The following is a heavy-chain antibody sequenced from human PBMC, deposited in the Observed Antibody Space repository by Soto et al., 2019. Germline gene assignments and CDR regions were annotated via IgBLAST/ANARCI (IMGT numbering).Heavy chain of an antibody. D-gene: IGHD2-15*01. Sequence: SVKVSCKASGGTFSTYAITWVRQAPGQGLEWMGGIVPVVGTVNYAQKFQGRVTLTADKSTGTAYMELSSLRSEDTALYYCARDQHCSGGTCSYYYYGMDVWGQGTTVTVSS. V-gene: IGHV1-69*06. CDR3: ARDQHCSGGTCSYYYYGMDV. CDR2: IVPVVGTV. J-gene: IGHJ6*02. CDR1: GGTFSTYA.